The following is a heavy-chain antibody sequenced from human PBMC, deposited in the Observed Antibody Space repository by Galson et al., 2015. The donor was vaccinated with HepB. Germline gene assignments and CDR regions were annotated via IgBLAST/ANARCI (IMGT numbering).Heavy chain of an antibody. Sequence: SLRLSCAASGFTFSSYAMHWVRQAPGKGLEWVAVISYDGSNKYYADSVKGRFTISRDNSKNTLYLQMNSLRAEDTAVYYCARWGGAPVRPIIVVVILNDAFDIWGQGTMVTVSS. V-gene: IGHV3-30*04. CDR3: ARWGGAPVRPIIVVVILNDAFDI. CDR2: ISYDGSNK. D-gene: IGHD3-22*01. CDR1: GFTFSSYA. J-gene: IGHJ3*02.